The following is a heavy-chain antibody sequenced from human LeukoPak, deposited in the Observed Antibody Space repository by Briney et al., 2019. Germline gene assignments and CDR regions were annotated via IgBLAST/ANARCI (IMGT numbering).Heavy chain of an antibody. CDR2: VHLSGRT. J-gene: IGHJ5*02. V-gene: IGHV4-4*02. Sequence: SETLSLTCGVSGGSISTTNWWTWVRQPPGEGLEWIGEVHLSGRTHYNPSLESRVTMSVDMSENHISLRLTSVTAADTAVYYCARERYGFDPWGQGTLVTVSS. D-gene: IGHD1-14*01. CDR3: ARERYGFDP. CDR1: GGSISTTNW.